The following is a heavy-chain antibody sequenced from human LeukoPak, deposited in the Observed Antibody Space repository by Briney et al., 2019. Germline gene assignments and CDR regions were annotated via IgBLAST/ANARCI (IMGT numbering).Heavy chain of an antibody. CDR3: ARGGGYCSSTSCFPFDY. CDR2: IYTSGST. CDR1: GGSISSYY. J-gene: IGHJ4*02. Sequence: SETLSLTCTVSGGSISSYYWSWIRQPPGKGLEWIGRIYTSGSTNYNPSLKSRVTMSVDTSKNQFSLKLSSVTAADTAVYYCARGGGYCSSTSCFPFDYWGQGTLVTVSS. D-gene: IGHD2-2*03. V-gene: IGHV4-4*07.